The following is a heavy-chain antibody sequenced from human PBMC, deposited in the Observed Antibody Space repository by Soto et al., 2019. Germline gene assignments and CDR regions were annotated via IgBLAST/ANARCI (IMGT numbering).Heavy chain of an antibody. J-gene: IGHJ6*02. CDR1: GGSISSYY. CDR2: IYYSGST. D-gene: IGHD5-12*01. CDR3: ARNLERGYGGYGARGGMDV. Sequence: SETLSLTCTVSGGSISSYYWSWIRQPPGKGLEWIGYIYYSGSTNYNPALKSRVTISVDTSKNQCSLKLSSVTAADTAVYYCARNLERGYGGYGARGGMDVWGQGTTVTVSS. V-gene: IGHV4-59*01.